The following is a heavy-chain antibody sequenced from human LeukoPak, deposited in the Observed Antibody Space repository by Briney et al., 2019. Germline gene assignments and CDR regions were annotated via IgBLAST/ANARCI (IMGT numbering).Heavy chain of an antibody. J-gene: IGHJ4*02. CDR1: GGSISSYY. Sequence: PSETLSLTCTVSGGSISSYYWSWIRQPPGKGLEWIGEINHSGSTNYNPSLKSRVTISVDTSKNQFSLKLSSVTAADTAVYYCARGQGGSFDYWGQGTLVTVSS. D-gene: IGHD1-26*01. CDR2: INHSGST. CDR3: ARGQGGSFDY. V-gene: IGHV4-34*01.